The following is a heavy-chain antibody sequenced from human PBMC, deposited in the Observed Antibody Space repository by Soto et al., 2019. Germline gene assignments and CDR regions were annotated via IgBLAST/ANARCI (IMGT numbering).Heavy chain of an antibody. CDR3: ARDPRITIFGVVSPAYYYYGMDV. CDR2: ISAYNGNT. D-gene: IGHD3-3*01. V-gene: IGHV1-18*01. CDR1: GYTFTSYG. Sequence: ASVKVSCKASGYTFTSYGICWVRQAPGQGLEWMGWISAYNGNTNYAQKLQGRVTMTTDTSTSTAYMELRSLRSDDTAVYYCARDPRITIFGVVSPAYYYYGMDVWGQGTTVTVSS. J-gene: IGHJ6*02.